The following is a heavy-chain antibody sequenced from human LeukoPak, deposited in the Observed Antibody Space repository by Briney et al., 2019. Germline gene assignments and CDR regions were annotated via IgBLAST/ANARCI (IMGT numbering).Heavy chain of an antibody. Sequence: GGSLRLSCAASGFTFCSYGMHWVRKAPGKGMEWVAIITYDGSNKYYADSVKGRFTISRDNSKNTLYLQMNSLRAEDTAVYYCAKKPMYYYDSSAPFFDYWGQGTLVTVSS. D-gene: IGHD3-22*01. CDR3: AKKPMYYYDSSAPFFDY. CDR2: ITYDGSNK. CDR1: GFTFCSYG. V-gene: IGHV3-30*18. J-gene: IGHJ4*02.